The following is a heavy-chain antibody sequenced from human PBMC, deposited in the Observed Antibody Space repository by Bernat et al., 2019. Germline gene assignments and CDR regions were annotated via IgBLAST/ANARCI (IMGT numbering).Heavy chain of an antibody. V-gene: IGHV3-30-3*01. Sequence: QVQLVESGGGVVQPGRSLRLSCAASGFTFSSYAMHWVRQAPGKGLEWVAVISYDGSNKYYADSVKGRFTISRDNSKNTLYLQMNSLRAEDTAVYYCARDNLGGAFDYWGQGTLDTVSS. J-gene: IGHJ4*02. D-gene: IGHD3-16*01. CDR1: GFTFSSYA. CDR3: ARDNLGGAFDY. CDR2: ISYDGSNK.